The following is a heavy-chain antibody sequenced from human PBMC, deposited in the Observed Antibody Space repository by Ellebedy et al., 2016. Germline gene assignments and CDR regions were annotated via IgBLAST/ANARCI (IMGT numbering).Heavy chain of an antibody. CDR1: GGPFSSYA. CDR2: IIPILGIA. D-gene: IGHD3-16*01. CDR3: ARSHFGGSYGMDV. Sequence: ASVKVSCKASGGPFSSYAISWVRQAPGQGLEWMGRIIPILGIANYAQKFQGRVTITADKSTSTAYMELSSLRSEDTAVYYWARSHFGGSYGMDVWGQGTTVTVSS. V-gene: IGHV1-69*04. J-gene: IGHJ6*02.